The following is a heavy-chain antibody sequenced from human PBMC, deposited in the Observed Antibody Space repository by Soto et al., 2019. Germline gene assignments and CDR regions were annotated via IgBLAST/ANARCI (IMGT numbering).Heavy chain of an antibody. V-gene: IGHV4-59*01. CDR1: GDSISSYC. Sequence: SETLSLTCSVSGDSISSYCWSWVRQPPGKGLEWIGYIYYSGTTNYNPSLKSRVILSIDTPKKQFSLELSSVTAADTAVYYCATSYDAKTFPFDVWGLGTLVTVSS. D-gene: IGHD3-3*01. CDR3: ATSYDAKTFPFDV. J-gene: IGHJ5*02. CDR2: IYYSGTT.